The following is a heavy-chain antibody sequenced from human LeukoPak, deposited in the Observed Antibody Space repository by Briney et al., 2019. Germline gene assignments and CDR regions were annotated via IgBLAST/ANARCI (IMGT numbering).Heavy chain of an antibody. J-gene: IGHJ4*02. CDR3: AKGLGIAVAAPFDY. D-gene: IGHD6-19*01. V-gene: IGHV3-23*01. Sequence: GGSLRLSCAASGFTSSSYAMSWVRQAPGKGLEWVSGISGSDGSTYSADSVKGRFTISRDNSKNTLYLQMNSLRAEDTAVYYCAKGLGIAVAAPFDYWGQGTLVTVPS. CDR1: GFTSSSYA. CDR2: ISGSDGST.